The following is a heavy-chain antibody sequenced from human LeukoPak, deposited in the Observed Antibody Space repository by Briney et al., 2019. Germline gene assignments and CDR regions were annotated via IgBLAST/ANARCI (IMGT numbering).Heavy chain of an antibody. V-gene: IGHV4-34*01. D-gene: IGHD2-15*01. CDR1: GGSFSGYY. CDR2: IYYSGST. J-gene: IGHJ3*02. Sequence: SSETLSLTCAVYGGSFSGYYWSWIRQPPGKGLEWIGSIYYSGSTYYNPSLKSRVTISVDTSKNQFSLKLSSVTAADTAVYYCARELMTPDAFDIWGQGTMVTVSS. CDR3: ARELMTPDAFDI.